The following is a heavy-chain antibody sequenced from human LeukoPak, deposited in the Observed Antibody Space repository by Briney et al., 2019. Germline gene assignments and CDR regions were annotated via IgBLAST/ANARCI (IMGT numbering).Heavy chain of an antibody. J-gene: IGHJ5*02. V-gene: IGHV1-18*01. D-gene: IGHD2-15*01. CDR2: ISAYNGNT. Sequence: GASVKVSFKPSGYTFTSYVISWVRQAPGQGLEWMGWISAYNGNTNYAQKLQGRVTMTTDTSTSTAYMELRSLRSDDTAVYYCARDVYCSGGSCYPRSGWFDPWGQGTLVTVSS. CDR3: ARDVYCSGGSCYPRSGWFDP. CDR1: GYTFTSYV.